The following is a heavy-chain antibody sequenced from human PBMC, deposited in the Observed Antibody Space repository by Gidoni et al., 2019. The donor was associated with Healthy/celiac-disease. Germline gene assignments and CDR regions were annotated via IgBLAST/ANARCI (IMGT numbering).Heavy chain of an antibody. CDR1: GGSISSGCYY. J-gene: IGHJ4*02. CDR2: IYYSGST. V-gene: IGHV4-31*03. CDR3: ARGYSSSYDFDY. Sequence: QVQLQESGPGLVKPSQTLSRPCTVPGGSISSGCYYWSWIRQHPGKGLEWIGYIYYSGSTYYNPSLKSRVTISVDTSKNQFSLKLSSVTAADTAVYYCARGYSSSYDFDYWGQGTLVTVSS. D-gene: IGHD6-13*01.